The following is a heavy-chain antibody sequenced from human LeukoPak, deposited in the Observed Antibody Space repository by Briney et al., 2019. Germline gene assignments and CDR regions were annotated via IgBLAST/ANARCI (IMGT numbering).Heavy chain of an antibody. D-gene: IGHD5-18*01. CDR3: ARAPYTAMVTH. CDR2: INHSGST. CDR1: GGSFSGYY. J-gene: IGHJ4*02. Sequence: PETLSLTCAVYGGSFSGYYWSWIRQPPGKGLEWIGEINHSGSTNYNPSLKSRVTISVDTSKNQFSLKLSSVTAADTAVYYCARAPYTAMVTHWGQGTLVTVSS. V-gene: IGHV4-34*01.